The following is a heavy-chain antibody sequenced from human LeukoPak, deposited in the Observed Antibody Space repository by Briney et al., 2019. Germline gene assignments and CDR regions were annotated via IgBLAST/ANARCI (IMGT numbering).Heavy chain of an antibody. V-gene: IGHV3-30*18. D-gene: IGHD3-10*01. CDR2: ITYDGDIR. CDR3: VKEQGSGYYRTADY. J-gene: IGHJ4*02. Sequence: PERSLRLSCAASGFTFNSCGMHWVRQAPGKGLEWVGVITYDGDIRYFEDSVKGRFTISRDTSKSTLYLQMNSLGAEDTAVYYCVKEQGSGYYRTADYWGQGTLVTVSS. CDR1: GFTFNSCG.